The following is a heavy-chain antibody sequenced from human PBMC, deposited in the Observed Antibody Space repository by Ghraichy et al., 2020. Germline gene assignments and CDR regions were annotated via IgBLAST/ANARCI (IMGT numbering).Heavy chain of an antibody. CDR2: ISSRSSYI. Sequence: GSLRLSCASSGFAFSDYYMSWIRQAPGKGLECVSCISSRSSYITYADSVKGRFTISRDDAKSSLYLQINSLRVEDTAIYYCARADGGSYSSLAYYWGQGTLVTVSS. D-gene: IGHD1-26*01. J-gene: IGHJ4*02. CDR3: ARADGGSYSSLAYY. V-gene: IGHV3-11*06. CDR1: GFAFSDYY.